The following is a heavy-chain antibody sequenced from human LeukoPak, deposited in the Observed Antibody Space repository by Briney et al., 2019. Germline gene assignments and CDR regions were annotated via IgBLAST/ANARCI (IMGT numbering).Heavy chain of an antibody. CDR3: ARDGIVTRNFDY. V-gene: IGHV3-30*03. J-gene: IGHJ4*02. CDR1: GFTLSSYG. D-gene: IGHD1-26*01. Sequence: PGESLRLSCAASGFTLSSYGMHWVRQAPGKGLEWVAVISYDGSNKYYADSVKGRFTISRDNAENSLYLQMNSLRAEDTAVYYSARDGIVTRNFDYWGQGTLVTVSS. CDR2: ISYDGSNK.